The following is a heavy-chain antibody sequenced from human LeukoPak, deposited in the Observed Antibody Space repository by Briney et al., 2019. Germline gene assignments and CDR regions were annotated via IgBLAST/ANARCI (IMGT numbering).Heavy chain of an antibody. Sequence: SVKVSCKASGGTFSSYAISWVRQAPGQGLEWMGGIIPIFGTANYAQKFQGRVTITADESTSTAYMELSSLRSEDTAVYYCARVGTEFTGFDPWGQGTLVTVSS. D-gene: IGHD1-1*01. V-gene: IGHV1-69*13. J-gene: IGHJ5*02. CDR1: GGTFSSYA. CDR3: ARVGTEFTGFDP. CDR2: IIPIFGTA.